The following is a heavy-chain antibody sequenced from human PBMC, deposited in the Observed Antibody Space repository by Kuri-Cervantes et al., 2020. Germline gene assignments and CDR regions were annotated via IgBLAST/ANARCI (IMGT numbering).Heavy chain of an antibody. D-gene: IGHD3-3*01. J-gene: IGHJ6*03. Sequence: GGSLRLSCAASGFTVSSNYMSWVRQAPGKGLEWVSVIYSGGSTYYADSVKGRFTISRDNSKNTLYLQMNSLRAEDTAVYYCARDYLEVFGVVINYYYYYYMDVWGKGTTVTVSS. CDR2: IYSGGST. CDR3: ARDYLEVFGVVINYYYYYYMDV. V-gene: IGHV3-53*01. CDR1: GFTVSSNY.